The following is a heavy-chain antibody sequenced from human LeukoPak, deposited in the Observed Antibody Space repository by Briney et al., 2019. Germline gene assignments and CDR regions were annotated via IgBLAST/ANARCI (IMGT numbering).Heavy chain of an antibody. D-gene: IGHD3-10*01. CDR1: GFTFSSYG. V-gene: IGHV3-30*03. Sequence: QPGRSLRLSCAASGFTFSSYGMHWVRQAPGKGLEWVAVISYDGSNKYYADSVKGRFTISRDNSKNTLYLQMNSLRAEDTAVYYCARDLPYGSGTNTLDYWGQGTLVTVSS. CDR3: ARDLPYGSGTNTLDY. CDR2: ISYDGSNK. J-gene: IGHJ4*02.